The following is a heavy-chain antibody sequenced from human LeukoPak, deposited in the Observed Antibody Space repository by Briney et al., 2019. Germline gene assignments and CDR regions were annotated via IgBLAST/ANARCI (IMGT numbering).Heavy chain of an antibody. D-gene: IGHD6-6*01. CDR1: GGSISSGDYY. Sequence: SETLSLTCTVSGGSISSGDYYWSWIRQPPGKGLEWIGYIYYSGSTNYNPSLQSRVTISVDTSKNQFPLNLNSVTAADTAVYYCARGGAARLHFQNWGQGTLVTVSS. V-gene: IGHV4-61*08. CDR3: ARGGAARLHFQN. J-gene: IGHJ1*01. CDR2: IYYSGST.